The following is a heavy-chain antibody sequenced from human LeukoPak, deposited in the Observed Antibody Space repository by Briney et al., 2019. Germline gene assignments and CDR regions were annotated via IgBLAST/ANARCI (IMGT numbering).Heavy chain of an antibody. Sequence: SGGSLRLSCAASGFTFSSYGMHWVRQAPGKGLEWVAVIWYDGSNKYYADSVKGRFTITRDNTRNSLFLQMYSLRAEDTAVYFCAREDGYCSGGNCYSYFDSWGQGTLVTVSS. CDR2: IWYDGSNK. D-gene: IGHD2-15*01. CDR1: GFTFSSYG. J-gene: IGHJ4*02. CDR3: AREDGYCSGGNCYSYFDS. V-gene: IGHV3-33*01.